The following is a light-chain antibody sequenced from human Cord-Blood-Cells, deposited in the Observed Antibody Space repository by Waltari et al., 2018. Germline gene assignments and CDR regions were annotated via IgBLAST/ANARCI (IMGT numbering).Light chain of an antibody. CDR2: EGS. J-gene: IGLJ1*01. V-gene: IGLV2-23*01. CDR1: SSDVGSYNL. Sequence: QSALTQPASVSGSPGQSITISCTGTSSDVGSYNLVSWYQQHPGKAPKLRIYEGSKRPSGVSKRFSGSKSGNTASLTISGLQAEDDADYYCCSYAGSSTYVFGTGTKVTVL. CDR3: CSYAGSSTYV.